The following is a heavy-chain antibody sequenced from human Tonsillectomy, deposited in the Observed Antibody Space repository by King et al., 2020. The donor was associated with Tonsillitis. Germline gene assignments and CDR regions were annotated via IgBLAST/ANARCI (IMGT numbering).Heavy chain of an antibody. CDR1: GGSISTYY. D-gene: IGHD3-10*01. J-gene: IGHJ4*02. Sequence: VQLQESGPGLVKPSETLSLTCTVSGGSISTYYWSWIRQPPGKGLEWIGYIYYSGSTNYNSSLKSRVTISVDTPKNQFSLKLNSVTAADTAVYYCARARFGYYFDYWGQGTLVTVSS. CDR2: IYYSGST. V-gene: IGHV4-59*01. CDR3: ARARFGYYFDY.